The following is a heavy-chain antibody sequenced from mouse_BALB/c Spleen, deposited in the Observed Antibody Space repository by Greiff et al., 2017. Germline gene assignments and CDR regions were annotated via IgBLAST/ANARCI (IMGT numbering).Heavy chain of an antibody. CDR3: ARSLSNFDY. D-gene: IGHD1-1*02. CDR1: GFNIKDYY. J-gene: IGHJ2*01. Sequence: EVQLQQSGAELVRPGALVKLSCKASGFNIKDYYMHWVKQRPEQGLEWIGRIDPANGNTKYDPKFQGKATITADTSSNTAYLQLSSLTSEDTAVYYCARSLSNFDYWGQGTTLTVSS. V-gene: IGHV14-1*02. CDR2: IDPANGNT.